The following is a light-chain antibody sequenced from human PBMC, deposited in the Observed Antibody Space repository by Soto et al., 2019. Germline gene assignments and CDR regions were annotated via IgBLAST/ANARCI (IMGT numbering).Light chain of an antibody. CDR3: TSYAGSNTVV. J-gene: IGLJ2*01. CDR2: EVT. V-gene: IGLV2-8*01. CDR1: SSDVGGYNY. Sequence: QSALTQPPSASGSPGQSVTISCTGTSSDVGGYNYVSWYQQHPGEAPKLVIYEVTKRPSGVPDRFSGSKSGNTASLTVSGLQAEDEADYYCTSYAGSNTVVFGGGTKVTVL.